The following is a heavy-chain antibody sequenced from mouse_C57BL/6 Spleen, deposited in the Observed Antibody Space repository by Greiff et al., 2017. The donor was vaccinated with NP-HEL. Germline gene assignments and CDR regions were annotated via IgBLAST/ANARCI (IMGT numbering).Heavy chain of an antibody. J-gene: IGHJ1*03. CDR2: FYPGSGSI. CDR3: ARHEMAPSDTTVYFDV. V-gene: IGHV1-62-2*01. CDR1: GYTFTEYT. Sequence: QVHVKQSGAELVKPGASVKLSCKASGYTFTEYTIHWVKQRSGQGLEWIGWFYPGSGSIKYNEKFKDKATLTADKSSSTVYMELSRLTSEDSAVYFCARHEMAPSDTTVYFDVWGTGTTVTVSS. D-gene: IGHD1-1*01.